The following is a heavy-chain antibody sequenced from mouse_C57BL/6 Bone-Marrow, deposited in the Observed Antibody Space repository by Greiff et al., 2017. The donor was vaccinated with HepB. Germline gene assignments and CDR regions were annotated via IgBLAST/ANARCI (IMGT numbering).Heavy chain of an antibody. D-gene: IGHD2-3*01. V-gene: IGHV2-9-1*01. CDR1: GFSLTSYA. CDR3: ASIYDGYYDAMDY. J-gene: IGHJ4*01. Sequence: VKVVESGPGLVAPSQSLSITCTVSGFSLTSYAISWVRQPPGKGLEWLGVIWTGGGTNYNSALKSRLSISKDNSKSQGFLKMNSLQTDDTARYYCASIYDGYYDAMDYWGQGTSVTVSS. CDR2: IWTGGGT.